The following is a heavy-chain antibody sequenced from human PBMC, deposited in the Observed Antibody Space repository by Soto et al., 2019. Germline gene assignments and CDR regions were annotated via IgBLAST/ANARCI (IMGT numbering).Heavy chain of an antibody. CDR2: ISSSSSTI. D-gene: IGHD2-8*01. CDR3: ARVPWGYCTNGVCPSQSGYYYYMDV. V-gene: IGHV3-48*01. CDR1: GFTFSSYS. Sequence: EVQLVESGRGLVQPGGSLRLSCAASGFTFSSYSMNWVRQAPGKGLEWVSYISSSSSTIYYADSVKGRFTISRDNAKNSLYLQMNSLRAEDTAVYYCARVPWGYCTNGVCPSQSGYYYYMDVWGKGTTVTVSS. J-gene: IGHJ6*03.